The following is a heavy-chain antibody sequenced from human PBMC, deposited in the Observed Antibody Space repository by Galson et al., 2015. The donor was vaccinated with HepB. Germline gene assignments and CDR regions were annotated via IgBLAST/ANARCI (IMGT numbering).Heavy chain of an antibody. J-gene: IGHJ4*02. V-gene: IGHV3-48*02. D-gene: IGHD3-22*01. CDR2: ISSGSSTI. CDR1: GFFFSTYS. Sequence: SLRLSCAASGFFFSTYSMNWVRQAPGKGLEWVSYISSGSSTIYYADSVKGRFTISRDNAKNSLHLQMNSLRDEDTAVYYCARANACDSSGYRVIDYWGQGTLVTVSS. CDR3: ARANACDSSGYRVIDY.